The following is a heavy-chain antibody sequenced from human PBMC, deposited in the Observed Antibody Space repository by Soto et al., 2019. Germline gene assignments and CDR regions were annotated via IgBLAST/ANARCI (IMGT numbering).Heavy chain of an antibody. D-gene: IGHD6-19*01. CDR2: IIPIFGTA. CDR1: GGTFSSYA. CDR3: ARDKAVAGTYYYCGMDV. Sequence: QVQLVQSGAEVKKPGSSVKVSCKASGGTFSSYAISWVRQAPGQGLEWMGGIIPIFGTANYAQKFQGRVTITADESTSTAYMELSRLRSEDTAVYYCARDKAVAGTYYYCGMDVWGQGATVTVSS. J-gene: IGHJ6*02. V-gene: IGHV1-69*01.